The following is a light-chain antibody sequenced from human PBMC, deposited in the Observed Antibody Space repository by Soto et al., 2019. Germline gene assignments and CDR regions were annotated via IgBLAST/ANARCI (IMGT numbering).Light chain of an antibody. Sequence: AIRMTQSPSSLSASTGDRVTITCRASQGISSYLAWYQQEPGKAPKLLIYAAPTLQSGVPSRFSGSGSGTDFTLTISCLQSEDFATYYCQQYYSYPYTFGQGTKVDIK. CDR2: AAP. V-gene: IGKV1-8*01. CDR3: QQYYSYPYT. CDR1: QGISSY. J-gene: IGKJ2*01.